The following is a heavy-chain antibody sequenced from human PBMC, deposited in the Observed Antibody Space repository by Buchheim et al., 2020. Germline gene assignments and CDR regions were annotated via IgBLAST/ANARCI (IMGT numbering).Heavy chain of an antibody. V-gene: IGHV3-33*01. CDR2: IWYDGSNK. J-gene: IGHJ4*02. Sequence: QVQLVESGGGVVQPGRSLRLSCAASGFTFSSYGMHWVRQAPGKGLEWVAVIWYDGSNKYYADSVKGRFTISRDNSKNTLYLQMNSLRAEDTAVYYCARGLEDYGDYTFDYWGQGTL. CDR1: GFTFSSYG. CDR3: ARGLEDYGDYTFDY. D-gene: IGHD4-17*01.